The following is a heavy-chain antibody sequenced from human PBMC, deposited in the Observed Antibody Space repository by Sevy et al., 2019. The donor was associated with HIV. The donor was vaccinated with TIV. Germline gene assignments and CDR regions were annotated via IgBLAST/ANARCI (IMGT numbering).Heavy chain of an antibody. CDR1: GFTFSNYG. D-gene: IGHD3-22*01. Sequence: GGSLRLSCAASGFTFSNYGMHWVRQAPGKGLEWVAVIWNEGSNKYYADSVKGRFTISGDNSKNTLYRQMNSLRVEDTAVYFCARGGDFNDRSAKGDFDYWGQGTLVTVSS. V-gene: IGHV3-33*01. CDR2: IWNEGSNK. J-gene: IGHJ4*02. CDR3: ARGGDFNDRSAKGDFDY.